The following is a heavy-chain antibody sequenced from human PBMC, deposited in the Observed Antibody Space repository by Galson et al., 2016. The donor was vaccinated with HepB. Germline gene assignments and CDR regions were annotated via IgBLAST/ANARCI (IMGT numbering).Heavy chain of an antibody. CDR1: GFVFSNIG. CDR3: AKERLVRRIFDH. V-gene: IGHV3-23*01. D-gene: IGHD1-1*01. CDR2: ISTRRTT. J-gene: IGHJ4*02. Sequence: SLRLSCAASGFVFSNIGLSWVRQAPGKGLEWVASISTRRTTYYSDSVQGRFTISRDNSNNTLYLQMNGLRAEDTAVYYCAKERLVRRIFDHWGRGTLLTVSS.